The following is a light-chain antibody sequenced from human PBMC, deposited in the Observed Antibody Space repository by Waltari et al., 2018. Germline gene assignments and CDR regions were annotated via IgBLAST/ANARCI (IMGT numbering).Light chain of an antibody. CDR2: RAS. CDR3: QQHDNSPYS. J-gene: IGKJ2*03. CDR1: QGVSDW. V-gene: IGKV1-33*01. Sequence: DIQMTQSPSSLSASVGDRVTITCRASQGVSDWLAWYQQKPGKAPKLLIYRASNLDTGVPSRFSGSGSGTDFTLTISSLQPEDIATYYCQQHDNSPYSFGQGTKVEIK.